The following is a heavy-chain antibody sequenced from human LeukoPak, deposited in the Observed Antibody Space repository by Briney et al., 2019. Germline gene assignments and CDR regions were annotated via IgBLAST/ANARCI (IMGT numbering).Heavy chain of an antibody. CDR1: GITFRNYG. D-gene: IGHD1-26*01. Sequence: GGSLRLSCAASGITFRNYGMHWVRQAPGKGLEWVAVISYDGSNKYYADSVKGRFTISRDNSKNTLYLQMNSLRAEDTAVYYCARGGSYGFDYWGQGALVTVSS. CDR3: ARGGSYGFDY. CDR2: ISYDGSNK. V-gene: IGHV3-30*19. J-gene: IGHJ4*02.